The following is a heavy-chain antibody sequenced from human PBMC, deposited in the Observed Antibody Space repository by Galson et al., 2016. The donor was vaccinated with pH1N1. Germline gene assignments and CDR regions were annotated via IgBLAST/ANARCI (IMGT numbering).Heavy chain of an antibody. CDR1: GFTFTSYA. D-gene: IGHD5-12*01. CDR2: ILYVGTNE. Sequence: SLRLSCAASGFTFTSYAMHWVRQAPGKGLEWVAVILYVGTNEYYADPVRGRFTISRDKTQSTVYLQMNSLRTEDTAVYYCARDSEYSGHEGFHWAQGTLVIVSS. CDR3: ARDSEYSGHEGFH. J-gene: IGHJ4*02. V-gene: IGHV3-30*04.